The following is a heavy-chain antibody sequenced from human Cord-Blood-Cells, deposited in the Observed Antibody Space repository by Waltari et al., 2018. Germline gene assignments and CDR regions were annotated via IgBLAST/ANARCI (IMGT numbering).Heavy chain of an antibody. Sequence: QVQLVQSGAEVKKPGSSVKVSCKASGGTFSSYAISWVRQAPGQGLEWMGGIIPIFVTANYAQKFQGRVTSTADESTSTAYMELSSLRSEDTAVYYCARTLYCSGGSCYYYYGMDVWGQGTTVTVSS. CDR1: GGTFSSYA. CDR3: ARTLYCSGGSCYYYYGMDV. V-gene: IGHV1-69*01. D-gene: IGHD2-15*01. CDR2: IIPIFVTA. J-gene: IGHJ6*02.